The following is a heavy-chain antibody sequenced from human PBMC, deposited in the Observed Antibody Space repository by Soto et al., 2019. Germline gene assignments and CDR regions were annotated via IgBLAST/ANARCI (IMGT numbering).Heavy chain of an antibody. J-gene: IGHJ4*02. V-gene: IGHV4-28*03. CDR2: IYYSGST. D-gene: IGHD3-16*02. CDR1: GYSISSSNW. Sequence: SETLSLTCAVSGYSISSSNWWGWIRQPPGKGLEWIGYIYYSGSTYYNPSLKSRVTMSVDTSNNQFSLRLSSVTAVDTAVYYCARDIGDYSDYWGQGTLVTVSS. CDR3: ARDIGDYSDY.